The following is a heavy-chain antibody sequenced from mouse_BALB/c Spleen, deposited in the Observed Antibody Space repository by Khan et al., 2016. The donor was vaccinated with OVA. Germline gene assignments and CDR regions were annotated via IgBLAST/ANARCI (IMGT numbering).Heavy chain of an antibody. D-gene: IGHD1-1*01. Sequence: EVQLQESGPGLVKPSQSLSLTCTVTGYSITSGYAWNWIRQFPGNKLEWMGYISYSGVTSYTPSLKSRISITRYTSKNQFFLQLNSVTTEDTAAYYCARGNCYGYYFDYWGQGTTLTVSS. J-gene: IGHJ2*01. CDR2: ISYSGVT. CDR1: GYSITSGYA. CDR3: ARGNCYGYYFDY. V-gene: IGHV3-2*02.